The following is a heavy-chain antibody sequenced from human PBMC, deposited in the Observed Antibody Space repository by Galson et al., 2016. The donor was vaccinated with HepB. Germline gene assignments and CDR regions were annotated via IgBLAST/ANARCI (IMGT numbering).Heavy chain of an antibody. J-gene: IGHJ4*02. CDR2: ISGSSSDI. CDR3: AREGGYCFSTSCRYFDY. D-gene: IGHD2-2*01. Sequence: SLRLSCAASGFTFSNYAMNWVRQAPGKGLEWVSSISGSSSDIYYADSVKGRFTISRDNGKNSLYLQMNSLRAEDTAVYYCAREGGYCFSTSCRYFDYWGQGSLVTVSS. V-gene: IGHV3-21*01. CDR1: GFTFSNYA.